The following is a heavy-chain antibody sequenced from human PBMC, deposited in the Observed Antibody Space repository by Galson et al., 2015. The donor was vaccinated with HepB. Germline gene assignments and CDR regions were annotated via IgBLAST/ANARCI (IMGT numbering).Heavy chain of an antibody. Sequence: SLRLSCAASGFTFSSYAMSWVRQAPGKGLEWVSAISGSGGSTYYADSVKGRFTISRDNSKNTLYLQMNSLRAEDTAVYYCAKDLAGWELLLDAFDIWGQGTMVTVSS. CDR1: GFTFSSYA. J-gene: IGHJ3*02. CDR3: AKDLAGWELLLDAFDI. V-gene: IGHV3-23*01. D-gene: IGHD1-26*01. CDR2: ISGSGGST.